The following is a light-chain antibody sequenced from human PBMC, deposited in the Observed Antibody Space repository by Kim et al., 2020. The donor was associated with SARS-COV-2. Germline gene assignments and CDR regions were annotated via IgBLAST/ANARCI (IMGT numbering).Light chain of an antibody. CDR3: QQSYMTPYT. V-gene: IGKV1-39*01. CDR2: TAS. J-gene: IGKJ2*01. CDR1: QHVGKY. Sequence: DIQMTQSPSSLSASVGDRVTITCRTSQHVGKYLNWYQQRPGKAPTPLIFTASTLQAGVPSRFSGSGSGTSFTLIINILEPEDFATYYCQQSYMTPYTFGQGTKLEIK.